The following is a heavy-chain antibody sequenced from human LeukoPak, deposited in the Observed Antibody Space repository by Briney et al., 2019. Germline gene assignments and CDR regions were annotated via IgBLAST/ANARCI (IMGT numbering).Heavy chain of an antibody. CDR2: IRQDGSEK. Sequence: GGSLRLSRAASGFTFSSYWMSWVRQAPGKGLEWVANIRQDGSEKYYVDSVKGRFTISRDNAKNSLYLQMNSLRAEDTAVYYCARAPEMATIFDYYGMDVWGQGTTVTVSS. CDR3: ARAPEMATIFDYYGMDV. D-gene: IGHD5-24*01. J-gene: IGHJ6*02. CDR1: GFTFSSYW. V-gene: IGHV3-7*01.